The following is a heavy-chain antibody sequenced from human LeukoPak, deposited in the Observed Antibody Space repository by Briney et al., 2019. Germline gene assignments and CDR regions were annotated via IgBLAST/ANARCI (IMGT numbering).Heavy chain of an antibody. D-gene: IGHD5-18*01. CDR1: GGSISPYY. CDR3: ARGTLWPGSFDI. J-gene: IGHJ3*02. CDR2: IHYSGST. Sequence: PSETLSLTCTVSGGSISPYYWRWIRQPPGKGLEWIGYIHYSGSTNYNPSLKSRVTMSVDTSKNQFSLKLSSVTAADTAVYYCARGTLWPGSFDIWGQGTMVTVSS. V-gene: IGHV4-59*12.